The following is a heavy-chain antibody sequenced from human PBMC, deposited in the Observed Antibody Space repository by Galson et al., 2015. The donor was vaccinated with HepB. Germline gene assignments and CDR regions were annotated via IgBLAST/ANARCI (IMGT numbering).Heavy chain of an antibody. CDR3: ARALIVTGYYGSGMDV. Sequence: SVKVSCKASGYTFTGYYMHWVRQAPGQGLEWMGWINPNSGGTNYAQKFQGWVTMTRDTSISTAYMELSRLRSDDTAVYYCARALIVTGYYGSGMDVWGQGTTVTVSS. D-gene: IGHD3-9*01. V-gene: IGHV1-2*04. CDR1: GYTFTGYY. J-gene: IGHJ6*02. CDR2: INPNSGGT.